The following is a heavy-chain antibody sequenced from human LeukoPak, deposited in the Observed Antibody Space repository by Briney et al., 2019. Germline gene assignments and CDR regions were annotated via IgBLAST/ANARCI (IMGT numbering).Heavy chain of an antibody. CDR3: TRVSSGGESSYMDV. Sequence: PGGSLRLSCAASGFTFSSFWMHWVRQTPGKGLVWVSRINGDGSSIKYADSVKGRFTMSRDNAKNTLFLQMNSLKTEDTAVYYCTRVSSGGESSYMDVWGKGTTVTVSS. V-gene: IGHV3-74*03. J-gene: IGHJ6*03. CDR2: INGDGSSI. D-gene: IGHD6-19*01. CDR1: GFTFSSFW.